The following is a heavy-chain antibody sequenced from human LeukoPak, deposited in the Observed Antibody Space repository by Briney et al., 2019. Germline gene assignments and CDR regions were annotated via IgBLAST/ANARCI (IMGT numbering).Heavy chain of an antibody. CDR1: GDSISSGAYS. CDR3: AREFWFANAPGSWLDH. J-gene: IGHJ5*02. Sequence: PSQTLSLTCVVSGDSISSGAYSWSWIRQPPGKGLEWIGYIFHSGSTFYNPSLKSRVTISVDNSKNQFSLRLSSVTAADTAVYYCAREFWFANAPGSWLDHWGQGTLVTVSS. D-gene: IGHD3-10*01. V-gene: IGHV4-30-2*01. CDR2: IFHSGST.